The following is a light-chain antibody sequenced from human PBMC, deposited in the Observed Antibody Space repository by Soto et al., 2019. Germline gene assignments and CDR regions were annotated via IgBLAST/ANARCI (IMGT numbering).Light chain of an antibody. V-gene: IGKV1-5*03. Sequence: DIQMTESPSTLSASVGDRVTITWRASQSISVWLAWYQQKAGKAPNLLIYKAPRLESGVRSRFSGSGFAIELTHNISGLQPGHSATYYCQQYNSYSPTFGPGNKVDSK. CDR2: KAP. CDR1: QSISVW. CDR3: QQYNSYSPT. J-gene: IGKJ1*01.